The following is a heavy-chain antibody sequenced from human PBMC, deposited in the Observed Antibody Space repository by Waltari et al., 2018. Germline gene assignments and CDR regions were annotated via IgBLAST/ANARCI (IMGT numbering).Heavy chain of an antibody. D-gene: IGHD2-15*01. CDR3: ARDRGRGLYLDS. V-gene: IGHV4-4*02. Sequence: LGPGLVRPSGTLSLICVVSGDSITDTDCWSWVHQAPGKGLEWIGQVRGDGRTNYNPSFASRVNVAADTSSAQFSLKVTSVTAADTAVYYCARDRGRGLYLDSWGQGILVTVTP. CDR2: VRGDGRT. J-gene: IGHJ4*02. CDR1: GDSITDTDC.